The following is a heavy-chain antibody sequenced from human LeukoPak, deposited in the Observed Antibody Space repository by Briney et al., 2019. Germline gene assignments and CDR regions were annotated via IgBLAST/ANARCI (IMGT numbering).Heavy chain of an antibody. D-gene: IGHD2-2*01. CDR3: ARVGYCSSTSCYWGNNWFDP. CDR2: IYYSGST. J-gene: IGHJ5*02. CDR1: GGSISSYY. V-gene: IGHV4-59*01. Sequence: SETLSLTCTVSGGSISSYYWSWIRQPPGKGLEWIGYIYYSGSTNYNPSLKSRVTISVDTSKNQFSLKLSSVTAADTAVYHCARVGYCSSTSCYWGNNWFDPWGQGTLVTVSS.